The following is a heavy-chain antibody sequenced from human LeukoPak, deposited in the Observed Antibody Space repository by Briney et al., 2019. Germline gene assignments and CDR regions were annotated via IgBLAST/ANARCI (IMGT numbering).Heavy chain of an antibody. D-gene: IGHD2-15*01. CDR2: INEDGSQK. V-gene: IGHV3-7*05. Sequence: GGSLRLSCAASGLTLSRHWMSWVRQAPGKGLEWVANINEDGSQKHHVDSVKGRFTISRDNSKNTLYLQMNSLRAEDTAIYYCLGYCSGGRCYSGGHWGQGTLVTVSS. J-gene: IGHJ4*02. CDR3: LGYCSGGRCYSGGH. CDR1: GLTLSRHW.